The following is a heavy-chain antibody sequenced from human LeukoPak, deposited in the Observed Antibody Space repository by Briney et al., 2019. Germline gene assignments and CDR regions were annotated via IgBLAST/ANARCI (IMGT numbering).Heavy chain of an antibody. J-gene: IGHJ4*02. Sequence: GGSLRLSCAASGFTFSSYAMSWVRQAPGKGLEWVSAISGSGINTYYADSVKGRFTISRDNSKNTLYPQMNSLRAEDTAVYYCARSVEMATIFPYWGQGTLVTVSS. D-gene: IGHD5-24*01. CDR3: ARSVEMATIFPY. CDR1: GFTFSSYA. CDR2: ISGSGINT. V-gene: IGHV3-23*01.